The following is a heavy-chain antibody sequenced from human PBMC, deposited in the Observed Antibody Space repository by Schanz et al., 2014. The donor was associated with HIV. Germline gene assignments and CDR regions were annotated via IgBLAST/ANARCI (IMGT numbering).Heavy chain of an antibody. V-gene: IGHV1-69*06. J-gene: IGHJ5*02. CDR1: GGTFRVYA. Sequence: QVQLVQSGAEVKKPGSSVKVSCKTFGGTFRVYAINWVRQAPGQGLEWMGTIIPIFATADSAQKFQGRLTLTADTSTSTAYMELSNLRSDDTAVYYCARVSPQYFYVPYDPWGQGTLVSVSS. CDR3: ARVSPQYFYVPYDP. CDR2: IIPIFATA. D-gene: IGHD3-9*01.